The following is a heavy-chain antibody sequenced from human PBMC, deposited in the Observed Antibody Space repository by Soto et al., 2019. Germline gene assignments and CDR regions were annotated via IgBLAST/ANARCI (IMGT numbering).Heavy chain of an antibody. D-gene: IGHD2-2*01. CDR1: GYTFTSYY. V-gene: IGHV1-46*01. J-gene: IGHJ6*02. Sequence: QVQLVQSGAEVKKPGASVKVSCKASGYTFTSYYMHWVRQAPGQGLEWMGIINPSGGSTSYAQKFQGRVTMTRDTSTSTVYMELSSLRSEDTAVYYCARGGRYFSSTSCYVDYYYGMDVWGQGTTVTVSS. CDR2: INPSGGST. CDR3: ARGGRYFSSTSCYVDYYYGMDV.